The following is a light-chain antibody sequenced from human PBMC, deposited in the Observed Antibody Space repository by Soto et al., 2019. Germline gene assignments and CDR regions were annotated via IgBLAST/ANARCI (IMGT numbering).Light chain of an antibody. CDR2: GAS. J-gene: IGKJ2*01. CDR1: QSVSSSY. V-gene: IGKV3-20*01. Sequence: EIMLTQSPGTLSLSPGERATLSCRAGQSVSSSYLAWYQQKPGQAPRLLIYGASSRATGIPDRFSGSGSGTDFTLTISRLEPEDFAVYYCQQYGSSPGYTFGQGTKLEIK. CDR3: QQYGSSPGYT.